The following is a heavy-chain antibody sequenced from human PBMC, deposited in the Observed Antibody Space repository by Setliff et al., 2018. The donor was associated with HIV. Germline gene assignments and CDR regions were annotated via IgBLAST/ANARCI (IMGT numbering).Heavy chain of an antibody. CDR1: AYTFTDYF. Sequence: GASVKVSCKTSAYTFTDYFVHWVRLAPGQGLEWMGWSNPKTAATQYAQDFQGRVTMTSDTSTSTVDMELSRLRSDDTAVYYCARDLFGSWYTGSSGLAHWGQGTLVTVSS. CDR3: ARDLFGSWYTGSSGLAH. D-gene: IGHD2-2*02. CDR2: SNPKTAAT. V-gene: IGHV1-2*02. J-gene: IGHJ4*02.